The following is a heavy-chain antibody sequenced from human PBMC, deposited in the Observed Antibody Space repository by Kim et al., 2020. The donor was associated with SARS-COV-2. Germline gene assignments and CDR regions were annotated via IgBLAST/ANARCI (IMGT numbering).Heavy chain of an antibody. CDR1: GFSISDYA. Sequence: GGSLRPSCAASGFSISDYAMSWVRQAPGKGLEWVSSITYNSEITFFANSVRGRFTISRDNSENTLFLQMNSLRAEDTALYYCVTAAQIVAPTRNYWGQGTLATVSS. D-gene: IGHD1-26*01. CDR3: VTAAQIVAPTRNY. CDR2: ITYNSEIT. J-gene: IGHJ4*02. V-gene: IGHV3-23*01.